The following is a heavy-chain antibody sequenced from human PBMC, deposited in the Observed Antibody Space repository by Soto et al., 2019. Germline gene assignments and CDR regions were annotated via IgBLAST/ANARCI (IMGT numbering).Heavy chain of an antibody. CDR1: GFTFSSYW. CDR2: INSDGSST. Sequence: GGSLRLSCAASGFTFSSYWMHWVRQAPGKGLVWVSRINSDGSSTSYADSVKGRFTISSDNAKNTLYLQMNSLRAEDTAVYYCASSDDYGDYDAFDIWGQGTMVTVSS. CDR3: ASSDDYGDYDAFDI. D-gene: IGHD4-17*01. J-gene: IGHJ3*02. V-gene: IGHV3-74*01.